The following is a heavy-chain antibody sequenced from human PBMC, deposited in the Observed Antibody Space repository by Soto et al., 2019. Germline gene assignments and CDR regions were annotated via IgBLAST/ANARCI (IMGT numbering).Heavy chain of an antibody. Sequence: QVQLQESGPGLVKPSGTLSLTCAVSGGSISSSNWWSWVRQPPGKGLEWIGEIYHSGSTNYNPSLKSRVTRSVDKSKNQHSLKLSSVTAADTAVYYCARAREADCYTFDYWGQGTLVTVSS. V-gene: IGHV4-4*02. J-gene: IGHJ4*02. D-gene: IGHD2-21*01. CDR2: IYHSGST. CDR3: ARAREADCYTFDY. CDR1: GGSISSSNW.